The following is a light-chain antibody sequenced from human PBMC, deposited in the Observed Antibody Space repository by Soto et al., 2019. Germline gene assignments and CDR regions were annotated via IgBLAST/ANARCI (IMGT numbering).Light chain of an antibody. J-gene: IGKJ5*01. Sequence: EIVLTQSPGTLSLSRGDRATLSCRASQTVSNNYLAWCQQKPGQAPRVIMYGASRRATGIPDRFSGGGSGTDFTLTISRLEPEDFAVYFCQQYAGPPTTFGQGTRLEIK. CDR2: GAS. CDR1: QTVSNNY. CDR3: QQYAGPPTT. V-gene: IGKV3-20*01.